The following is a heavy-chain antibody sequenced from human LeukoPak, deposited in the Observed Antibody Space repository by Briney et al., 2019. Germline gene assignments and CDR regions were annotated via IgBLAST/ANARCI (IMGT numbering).Heavy chain of an antibody. CDR1: GFTFSSYS. Sequence: TGGSLRLSCAASGFTFSSYSMNWVRQAPGKGLEWVSSISSSSSYIYYADSVKGRFIISRDNAKNSLYLQMNSLRAEDTAVYYCARSTYYSSSCLNYWGQGTLVTVSS. CDR2: ISSSSSYI. D-gene: IGHD6-13*01. V-gene: IGHV3-21*01. J-gene: IGHJ4*02. CDR3: ARSTYYSSSCLNY.